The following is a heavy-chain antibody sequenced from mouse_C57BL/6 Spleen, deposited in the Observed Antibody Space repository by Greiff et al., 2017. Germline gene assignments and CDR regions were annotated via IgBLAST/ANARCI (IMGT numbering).Heavy chain of an antibody. J-gene: IGHJ2*01. Sequence: EVMLVESGGGLVKPGGSLKLSCAASGFTFSSYAMTWVRQTPEKRLEWVATISDGGSYTYYPDNVKGRFTISRDNAKNNLYLQMSHLKSEDTAMYYCARGLDFDYWGQGTTLTVSS. CDR3: ARGLDFDY. V-gene: IGHV5-4*03. D-gene: IGHD3-3*01. CDR2: ISDGGSYT. CDR1: GFTFSSYA.